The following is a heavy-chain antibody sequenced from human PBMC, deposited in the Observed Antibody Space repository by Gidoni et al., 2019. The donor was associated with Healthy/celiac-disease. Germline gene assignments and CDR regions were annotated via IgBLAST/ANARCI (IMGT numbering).Heavy chain of an antibody. Sequence: QLVQSGAAVKKPGASVKFSGRAFGYTFTSYAMHWVRQAPGQRLEWMGWINAGNGNTKYSQKFQGRVTITRDTSASTAYMELSSLRSEDTAVYYCARRYSSSWGAFDIWGQGTMVTVSS. D-gene: IGHD6-13*01. CDR1: GYTFTSYA. V-gene: IGHV1-3*01. CDR3: ARRYSSSWGAFDI. CDR2: INAGNGNT. J-gene: IGHJ3*02.